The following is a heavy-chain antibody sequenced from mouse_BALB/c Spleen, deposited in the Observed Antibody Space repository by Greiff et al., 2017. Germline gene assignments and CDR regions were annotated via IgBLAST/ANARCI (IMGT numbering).Heavy chain of an antibody. D-gene: IGHD1-1*01. V-gene: IGHV5-17*02. J-gene: IGHJ2*01. CDR2: ISSGSSTS. Sequence: DVHLVESGGGLVQPGGSRKLSCAASGFTFSSFGMHWVRQAPEKGLEWVAYISSGSSTSYYADTVKGRFTISRDNPKNTLFLQMTSLSSEDTAMYYCARSVYYYGSSYSYFDYWGQGTTLTVSS. CDR1: GFTFSSFG. CDR3: ARSVYYYGSSYSYFDY.